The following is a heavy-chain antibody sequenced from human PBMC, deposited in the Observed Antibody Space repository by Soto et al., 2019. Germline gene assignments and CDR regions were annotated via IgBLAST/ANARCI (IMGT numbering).Heavy chain of an antibody. D-gene: IGHD2-21*02. CDR2: IHYSGST. CDR1: GGSISSSSYY. V-gene: IGHV4-39*01. Sequence: QLQLQESGPGLVKPSETLSLTCTVSGGSISSSSYYWGWIRQPPGKGLEWIGSIHYSGSTYYNPSLKSRVTISVDTSKNQCALKLSSVTAADTAVYYCARYIVVVTATRGFIDCWGQGTLVTVSS. CDR3: ARYIVVVTATRGFIDC. J-gene: IGHJ4*02.